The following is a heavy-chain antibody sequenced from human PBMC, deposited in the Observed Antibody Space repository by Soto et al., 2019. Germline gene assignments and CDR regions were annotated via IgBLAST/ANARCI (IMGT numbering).Heavy chain of an antibody. V-gene: IGHV1-2*04. J-gene: IGHJ3*02. Sequence: ASVKVSCKASGYTFTGYYMHWVRQAPGQGLEWMGWINPNSGGTNYAQKFQGWVTMTRDTSISTAYMELSRLRSDDTAVYYCARGLQAIAAAAHDAFDIWGQGTMVTVSS. CDR2: INPNSGGT. CDR1: GYTFTGYY. D-gene: IGHD6-13*01. CDR3: ARGLQAIAAAAHDAFDI.